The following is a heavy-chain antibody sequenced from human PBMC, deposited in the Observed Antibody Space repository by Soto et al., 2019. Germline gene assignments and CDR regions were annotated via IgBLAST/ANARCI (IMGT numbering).Heavy chain of an antibody. D-gene: IGHD2-2*01. Sequence: GESLKISCTGVGYSFTSYWIGWLRQMPGKGLEWMGIIYPGDSDTRYSPSFQGQVTISADKSITTAYLQWSSLKASDTAMYYCARGYCTTTICDPWFDPWGQGTLVTVSS. J-gene: IGHJ5*02. CDR3: ARGYCTTTICDPWFDP. CDR1: GYSFTSYW. V-gene: IGHV5-51*01. CDR2: IYPGDSDT.